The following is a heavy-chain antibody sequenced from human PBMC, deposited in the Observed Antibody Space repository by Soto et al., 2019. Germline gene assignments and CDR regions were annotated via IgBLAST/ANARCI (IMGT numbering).Heavy chain of an antibody. CDR1: GGSVSGDDW. V-gene: IGHV4-4*02. Sequence: QVQLQESGPGLVKPSETLSLTCAVSGGSVSGDDWWSWVRQPPEKGLEWIGEIYQSGTTNYNPSLNSRVAISLDKAKHQLSLKLTSLTAADTAVYYCARGSGWRVDPWGQGTLVTVSS. CDR2: IYQSGTT. CDR3: ARGSGWRVDP. D-gene: IGHD2-15*01. J-gene: IGHJ5*02.